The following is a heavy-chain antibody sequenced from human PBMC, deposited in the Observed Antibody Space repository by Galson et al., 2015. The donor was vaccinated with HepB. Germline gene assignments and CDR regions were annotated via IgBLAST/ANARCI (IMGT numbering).Heavy chain of an antibody. J-gene: IGHJ6*02. V-gene: IGHV3-15*01. CDR3: TGDIVVVPAAMGYYYYGMDV. Sequence: SLRLSCAASGFTFSNAWMSWVRQAPGKGLEWVGRIKSKTDGGTTDYAAPVKGRFTISRDDSKNTLYLQMNSLKTEDTAVYYCTGDIVVVPAAMGYYYYGMDVWGQGTTVTVSS. CDR1: GFTFSNAW. CDR2: IKSKTDGGTT. D-gene: IGHD2-2*01.